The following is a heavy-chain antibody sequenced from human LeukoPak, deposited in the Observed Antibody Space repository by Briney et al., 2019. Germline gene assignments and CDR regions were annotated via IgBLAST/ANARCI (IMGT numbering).Heavy chain of an antibody. Sequence: SETLSLTCTVSGGSISNFYWSWIRQPAGKTLEWIGRIYSSGSTNYNPSLKSRVTISVDTSKNQFSLKLSSVTAADTAVYYCARGRGYYHYYYMDVWGKGTTVTVSS. CDR2: IYSSGST. CDR3: ARGRGYYHYYYMDV. D-gene: IGHD3-3*01. J-gene: IGHJ6*03. V-gene: IGHV4-4*07. CDR1: GGSISNFY.